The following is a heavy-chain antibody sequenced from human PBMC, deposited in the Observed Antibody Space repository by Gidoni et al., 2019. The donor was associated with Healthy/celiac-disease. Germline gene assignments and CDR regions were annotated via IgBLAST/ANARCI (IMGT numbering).Heavy chain of an antibody. V-gene: IGHV3-48*01. CDR2: ISSSSSTI. CDR1: GFTFSSYS. CDR3: ARLGYCSSTSCLPFYGMDV. J-gene: IGHJ6*02. Sequence: EVQLVESGGGLVQPGGSLRLSCAASGFTFSSYSMNWVRQAPGKGLEWVSYISSSSSTIYYADSVKGRFTISRDNAKNSLYLQMNSLRAEDTAVYYCARLGYCSSTSCLPFYGMDVWGQGTTVTVSS. D-gene: IGHD2-2*01.